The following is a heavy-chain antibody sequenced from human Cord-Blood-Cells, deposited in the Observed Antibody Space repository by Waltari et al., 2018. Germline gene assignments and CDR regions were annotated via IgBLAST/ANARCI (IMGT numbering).Heavy chain of an antibody. CDR2: IYYSGTT. V-gene: IGHV4-39*01. D-gene: IGHD3-16*01. Sequence: QLQLQESGPGLVTPSETLSLTCTVSGASISSSSYYWGWVRQPPGKGLGWNGRIYYSGTTYYNQSPKSRATISVDTSRSSCSLKLCSVIAAGTAVYYCAGLGVLNAFDIWDHGTMVTVSS. CDR3: AGLGVLNAFDI. J-gene: IGHJ3*02. CDR1: GASISSSSYY.